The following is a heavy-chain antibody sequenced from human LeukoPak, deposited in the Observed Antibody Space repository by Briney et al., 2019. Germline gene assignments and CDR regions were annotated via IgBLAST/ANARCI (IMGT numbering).Heavy chain of an antibody. Sequence: GGSLRLSCAASGFTFSSYAMIWVRQAPGKGLEWVSGISDSGGNIYYADSVKGQFTISRDNSKNKVYLQMNSLRAEDTAVYYCAKDFGWSIGKKDWFDPWGQGTLVTVSS. CDR2: ISDSGGNI. CDR1: GFTFSSYA. J-gene: IGHJ5*02. CDR3: AKDFGWSIGKKDWFDP. V-gene: IGHV3-23*01. D-gene: IGHD6-6*01.